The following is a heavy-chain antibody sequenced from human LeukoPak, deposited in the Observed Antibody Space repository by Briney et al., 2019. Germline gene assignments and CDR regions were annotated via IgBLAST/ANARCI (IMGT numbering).Heavy chain of an antibody. CDR3: AKKKQATILHSGAFDI. CDR2: IASDGSHT. V-gene: IGHV3-30-3*02. J-gene: IGHJ3*02. CDR1: GFTFSTYF. Sequence: GGSLRLSCAASGFTFSTYFMHWVRQAPGKGLEWVADIASDGSHTFYVESVKGRFTISRDNSKNTLYLQMNSLRAGDTAVYFCAKKKQATILHSGAFDIGGQGTMVTVSS. D-gene: IGHD3-10*01.